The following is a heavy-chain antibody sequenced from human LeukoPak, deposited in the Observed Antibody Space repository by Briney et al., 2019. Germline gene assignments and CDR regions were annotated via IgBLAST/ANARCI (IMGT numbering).Heavy chain of an antibody. CDR2: IYPGDSDT. V-gene: IGHV5-51*01. D-gene: IGHD4-17*01. J-gene: IGHJ3*02. Sequence: GESPKISCKGSGYSFTSYWIGWVRQMPGKGLEWMGIIYPGDSDTRYSPSFQGQVTISADKSISTAYLQWSSLKASDTAMYYCARHNADTVTTYAFDIWGQGTMVTVSS. CDR1: GYSFTSYW. CDR3: ARHNADTVTTYAFDI.